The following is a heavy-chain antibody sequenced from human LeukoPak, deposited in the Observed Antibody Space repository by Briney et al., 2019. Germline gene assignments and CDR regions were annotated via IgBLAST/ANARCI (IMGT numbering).Heavy chain of an antibody. CDR1: GYTFTSYD. CDR3: VRGGESSSWSYFDY. CDR2: INPNTGAT. Sequence: ASVKVSCKASGYTFTSYDINWVRQATGQGLEWMGWINPNTGATNYEQKFQGRVSVTRDTSISTAYMELTRLTSDDTAVYFCVRGGESSSWSYFDYWGQGTLVTVSS. D-gene: IGHD6-13*01. J-gene: IGHJ4*02. V-gene: IGHV1-2*02.